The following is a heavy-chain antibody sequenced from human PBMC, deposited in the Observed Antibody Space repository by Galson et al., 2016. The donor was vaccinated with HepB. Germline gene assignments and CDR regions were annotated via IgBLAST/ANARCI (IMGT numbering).Heavy chain of an antibody. J-gene: IGHJ6*02. CDR1: GFTFDDYV. CDR3: VKALYSAGSWGYYGMDV. V-gene: IGHV3-9*01. Sequence: SLRLSCAASGFTFDDYVMHWVRQSPGKGLEWVSGISWNSGLTGYADSMKGRFTISRDNAKNSLHLQMSSLRPEDTALYYCVKALYSAGSWGYYGMDVWGQGTTVTVSS. D-gene: IGHD5-18*01. CDR2: ISWNSGLT.